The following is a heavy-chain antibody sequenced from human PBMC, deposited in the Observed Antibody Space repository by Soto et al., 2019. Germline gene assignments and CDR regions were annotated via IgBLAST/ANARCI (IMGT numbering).Heavy chain of an antibody. V-gene: IGHV3-23*01. Sequence: GGSLRLSCVASGFSFSSYTMNWVRQAPGKGLAWVSGVSGNGGNTYYADSVKGRFSISRDNSKNTLYLQLNSLRAEDTAIYYCAKDRMGASGWFDPWGQGTPVTVSS. CDR1: GFSFSSYT. J-gene: IGHJ5*02. CDR2: VSGNGGNT. D-gene: IGHD1-26*01. CDR3: AKDRMGASGWFDP.